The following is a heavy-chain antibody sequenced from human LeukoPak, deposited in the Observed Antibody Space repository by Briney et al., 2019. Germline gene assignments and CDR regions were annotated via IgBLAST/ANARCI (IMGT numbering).Heavy chain of an antibody. V-gene: IGHV3-48*01. J-gene: IGHJ4*02. Sequence: GRSLRLSCAASGFTFSNYGINWVRQAPGKGLEWLSHITGSGDMTHYANSVQGRFTISRDNAKSSLFLQMNSLRAEDTAVYYCARENVVGTGGFDYWGQGTLVTVSS. D-gene: IGHD2-21*01. CDR1: GFTFSNYG. CDR2: ITGSGDMT. CDR3: ARENVVGTGGFDY.